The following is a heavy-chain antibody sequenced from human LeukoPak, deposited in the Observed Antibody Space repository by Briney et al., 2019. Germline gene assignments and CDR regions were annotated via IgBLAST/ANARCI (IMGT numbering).Heavy chain of an antibody. CDR1: GFSFSSNN. D-gene: IGHD6-19*01. V-gene: IGHV3-48*01. CDR2: ISTTSNTI. CDR3: ARGLSD. J-gene: IGHJ4*02. Sequence: GGSLRLSCAASGFSFSSNNINWVRQAPGKGLEWISYISTTSNTIYYADSVKGRFTISRDNAKKSLYLQMNSLRAEDTAVYYCARGLSDWGQGTLVTVSS.